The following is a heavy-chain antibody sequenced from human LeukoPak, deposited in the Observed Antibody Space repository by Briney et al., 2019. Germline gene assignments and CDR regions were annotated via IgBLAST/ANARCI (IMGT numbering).Heavy chain of an antibody. D-gene: IGHD1-26*01. CDR1: GFSFSGHW. J-gene: IGHJ4*02. Sequence: GGSLRLSCAASGFSFSGHWRNWVRQPPGKGLEWVANIKEDGSEKYYVDSVKGRFTISRDDAKRTVDLKMDNLRAEDTAIYYCAYRNNFEYWGQGALVTVSS. CDR3: AYRNNFEY. V-gene: IGHV3-7*05. CDR2: IKEDGSEK.